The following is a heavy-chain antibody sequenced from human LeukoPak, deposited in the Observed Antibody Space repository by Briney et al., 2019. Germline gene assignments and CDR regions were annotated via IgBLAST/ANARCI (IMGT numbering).Heavy chain of an antibody. J-gene: IGHJ4*02. CDR2: INPNTGAT. D-gene: IGHD6-19*01. CDR1: GYTLTGYY. V-gene: IGHV1-2*02. CDR3: ARDRVGSGWPRPYYFEV. Sequence: ASVNVSCTASGYTLTGYYLHWVRQAPGQGLEWMGWINPNTGATHSAQKFQGRITMTRDTSISTAYMDLSRLRSDDTAVYYCARDRVGSGWPRPYYFEVWGQGTLVTVSS.